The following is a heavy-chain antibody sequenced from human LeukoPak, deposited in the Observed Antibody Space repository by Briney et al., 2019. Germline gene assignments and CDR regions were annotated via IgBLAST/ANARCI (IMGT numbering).Heavy chain of an antibody. CDR1: GFTFSRYA. V-gene: IGHV3-30-3*01. CDR2: ISYDANIGSNK. CDR3: ARDGGYDFWSGYYQDY. J-gene: IGHJ4*02. Sequence: GGSLRLSCTTSGFTFSRYAMHWVRQAPGKGLEWVALISYDANIGSNKYYADSVKGRFTISRDNSKNTLYLQMNSLRAEDTAVYYCARDGGYDFWSGYYQDYWGQGTLVTVSS. D-gene: IGHD3-3*01.